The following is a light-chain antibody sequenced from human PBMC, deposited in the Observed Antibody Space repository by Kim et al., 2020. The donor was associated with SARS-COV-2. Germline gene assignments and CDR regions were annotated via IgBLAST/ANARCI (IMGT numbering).Light chain of an antibody. V-gene: IGLV2-14*03. CDR2: DVA. Sequence: QSALTQPASVSGSPGQSITISCAGTSRDIGASNYVSWYQQHPGKAPKLMIYDVAKRPSGVSNRFSASKSGNTASLTISGLQAEDEAHYYCSSYVGGTILIFGGGTQLTVL. CDR1: SRDIGASNY. J-gene: IGLJ2*01. CDR3: SSYVGGTILI.